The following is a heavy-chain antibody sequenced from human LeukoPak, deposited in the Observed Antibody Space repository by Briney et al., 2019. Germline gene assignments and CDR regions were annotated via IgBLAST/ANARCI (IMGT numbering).Heavy chain of an antibody. D-gene: IGHD3-10*01. Sequence: ASVKVSCKASGYTFTSYYMHWVRQAPGQGLEWMGIINPSGGSTSYAQKFQGRVTMTTDTSTSTYYLELRSLRSDDTAVYYCARDGGPSRGYFDYWGQGTLVTVSS. CDR1: GYTFTSYY. J-gene: IGHJ4*02. CDR2: INPSGGST. V-gene: IGHV1-46*01. CDR3: ARDGGPSRGYFDY.